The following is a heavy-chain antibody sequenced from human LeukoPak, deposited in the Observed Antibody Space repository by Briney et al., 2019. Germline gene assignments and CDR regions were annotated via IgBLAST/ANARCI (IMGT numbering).Heavy chain of an antibody. J-gene: IGHJ5*02. V-gene: IGHV3-20*04. D-gene: IGHD1-7*01. CDR1: GFTFDDYG. CDR3: ARTGLELPNWFDP. Sequence: GGSLRLSCAASGFTFDDYGLSWVRQAPGKGLEWVSGINWNGGSTGYADSVKGRFTISRDNANNTLYLQMNSLRAEDTALYYCARTGLELPNWFDPWGQGTLVTVSS. CDR2: INWNGGST.